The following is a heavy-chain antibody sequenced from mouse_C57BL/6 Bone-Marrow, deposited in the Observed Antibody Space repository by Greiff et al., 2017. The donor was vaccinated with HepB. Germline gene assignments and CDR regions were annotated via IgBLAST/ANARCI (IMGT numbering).Heavy chain of an antibody. Sequence: VQLKESGPELVKPGASVKISCKASGYAFSSSWMNWVKQRPGKGLEWIGRIYPGDGDTNYNGKFKGKATLTADKSSSTAYMQLSSLTSEDSAVYFCAREGVTTVAFDYWGQGTTLTVSS. D-gene: IGHD1-1*01. J-gene: IGHJ2*01. CDR2: IYPGDGDT. CDR3: AREGVTTVAFDY. V-gene: IGHV1-82*01. CDR1: GYAFSSSW.